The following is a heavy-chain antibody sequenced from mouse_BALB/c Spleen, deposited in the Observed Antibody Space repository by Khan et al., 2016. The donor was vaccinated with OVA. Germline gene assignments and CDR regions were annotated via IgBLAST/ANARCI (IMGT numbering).Heavy chain of an antibody. CDR3: ARENYYGRSCYAMDY. D-gene: IGHD1-1*01. CDR2: IGPGSSNA. CDR1: GYTFTSYW. J-gene: IGHJ4*01. V-gene: IGHV1S41*01. Sequence: DLVKPGASVKLSCKASGYTFTSYWINWIKQRPGQGLEWIGRIGPGSSNAYYNDMFKDKATLTVDTSSTTAYIQLSSLSSEDSAVYSGARENYYGRSCYAMDYWGQGTSVTVSA.